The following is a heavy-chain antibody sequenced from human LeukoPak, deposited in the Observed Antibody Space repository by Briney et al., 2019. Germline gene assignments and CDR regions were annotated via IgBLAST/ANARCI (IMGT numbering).Heavy chain of an antibody. CDR2: INPSGGST. V-gene: IGHV1-46*01. CDR3: ARDGSPARFDY. Sequence: ASVKVSFKASGYTFTSYYIHWVRQAPGQGLEWMGIINPSGGSTTYAQKFQGRVTMTRDTSTTTVYMELNNLKSEDTAVYNCARDGSPARFDYWGHGTLVTVSS. D-gene: IGHD6-13*01. CDR1: GYTFTSYY. J-gene: IGHJ4*01.